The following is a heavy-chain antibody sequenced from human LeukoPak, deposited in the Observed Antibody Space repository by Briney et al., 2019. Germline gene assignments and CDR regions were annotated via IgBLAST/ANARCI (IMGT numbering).Heavy chain of an antibody. Sequence: GGSLRLSCAVSGLTFSTYWMSWVRQAPGKGLEWVANINQDGSEKYYVDSVEGRFTVSRDNAKNSLYLQMDSLRAEDTAVYYCARDFGVDRIQYFQDWGQGTLVTVSS. CDR2: INQDGSEK. CDR3: ARDFGVDRIQYFQD. J-gene: IGHJ1*01. D-gene: IGHD3-3*01. CDR1: GLTFSTYW. V-gene: IGHV3-7*01.